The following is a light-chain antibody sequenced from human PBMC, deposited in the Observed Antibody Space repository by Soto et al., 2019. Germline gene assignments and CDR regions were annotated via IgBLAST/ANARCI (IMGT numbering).Light chain of an antibody. J-gene: IGLJ1*01. Sequence: SYELTQPPSVSVAPGKTARITCGGNNIGSKSVHWYRQKPGKAPVLVIFYDSGRPSGIPERFSGSNSGNTATLTISRVEAGDEADYYCQVWEISSDHYVFGTGTKLTVL. CDR1: NIGSKS. CDR3: QVWEISSDHYV. V-gene: IGLV3-21*01. CDR2: YDS.